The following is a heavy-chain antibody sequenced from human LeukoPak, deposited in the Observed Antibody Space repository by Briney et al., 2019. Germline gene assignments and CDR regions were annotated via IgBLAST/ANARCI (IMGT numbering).Heavy chain of an antibody. CDR2: IYYSGST. D-gene: IGHD6-19*01. V-gene: IGHV4-39*01. CDR1: GGSISSSSYY. J-gene: IGHJ4*02. Sequence: SETLFLTCTVSGGSISSSSYYWGWIRQPPGKGLEWLGNIYYSGSTYYNPSLKSRVTMSVDTSKNQFSLKLSSVTAADTAVYYCAIVSSGWYGDFDYWGQGTLVTVSS. CDR3: AIVSSGWYGDFDY.